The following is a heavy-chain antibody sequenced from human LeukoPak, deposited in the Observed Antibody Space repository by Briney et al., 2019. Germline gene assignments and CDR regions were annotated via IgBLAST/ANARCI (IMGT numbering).Heavy chain of an antibody. Sequence: GGSLRLSCAASGFTFNSYGIHWVRQAPGKGLEWVAFIRYDGSSKYYVDSVKGRFTISRDNSKNTLYLQMNSLRAEDTAVYYCAKIQVVVAATVDYWGQGTLVTVSS. CDR3: AKIQVVVAATVDY. V-gene: IGHV3-30*02. CDR1: GFTFNSYG. CDR2: IRYDGSSK. D-gene: IGHD2-15*01. J-gene: IGHJ4*02.